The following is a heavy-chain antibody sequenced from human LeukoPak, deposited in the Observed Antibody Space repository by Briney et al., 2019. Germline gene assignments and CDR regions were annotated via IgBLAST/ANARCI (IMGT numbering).Heavy chain of an antibody. J-gene: IGHJ4*02. CDR1: GYTFTSYC. CDR2: INPSGGST. Sequence: GASVKVSCKASGYTFTSYCMHWVRQAPGQGLEWMGIINPSGGSTSYAQKFQGRVTMTRDTSTSTVYMELSSLRSEDTAVYYCARGSRGVRGVIITPTDYWGQGTLVTVSS. V-gene: IGHV1-46*01. CDR3: ARGSRGVRGVIITPTDY. D-gene: IGHD3-10*01.